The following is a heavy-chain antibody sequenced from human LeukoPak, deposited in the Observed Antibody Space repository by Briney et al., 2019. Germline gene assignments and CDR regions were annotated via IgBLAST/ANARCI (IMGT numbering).Heavy chain of an antibody. D-gene: IGHD1-26*01. CDR3: ASVQWEPGSAYYYYYMDV. J-gene: IGHJ6*03. Sequence: PSETLSLTCSVSGGSITSSSYYWGWIRQPPEKGLEWIGSIYYTGGTFYSPSLKSRVTMSVDTSKNQFSLKLSSVTAADTAVYYCASVQWEPGSAYYYYYMDVWGKGTTVTVSS. CDR2: IYYTGGT. CDR1: GGSITSSSYY. V-gene: IGHV4-39*07.